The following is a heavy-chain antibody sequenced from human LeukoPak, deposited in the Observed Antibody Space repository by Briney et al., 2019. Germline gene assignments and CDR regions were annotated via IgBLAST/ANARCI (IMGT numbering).Heavy chain of an antibody. CDR2: ISSSNSFI. Sequence: GGALRVSCAAPGVTLSGDSINWGRPALGKGLEWYSSISSSNSFIYYADSVKRRLTISRENAKNSLYLQMNSLRDEDTVVYYCARDYRAVHIDYWGQGTLVTVSS. CDR1: GVTLSGDS. D-gene: IGHD6-19*01. V-gene: IGHV3-21*01. CDR3: ARDYRAVHIDY. J-gene: IGHJ4*02.